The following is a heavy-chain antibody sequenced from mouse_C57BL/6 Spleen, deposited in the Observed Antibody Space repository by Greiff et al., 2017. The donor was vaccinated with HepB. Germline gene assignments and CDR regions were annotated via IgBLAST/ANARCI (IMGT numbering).Heavy chain of an antibody. CDR1: GYSFTDYN. V-gene: IGHV1-39*01. Sequence: EVQLQQSGPELVKPGASVKISCKASGYSFTDYNMNWVKQSNGKSLEWIGVINPNYGTTSYNQKFKGKATLTVDQSSSTAYMQLNSLASEDSADFDDARNPNYCGSRGLYCYFDVWGKETTENVSS. J-gene: IGHJ1*03. D-gene: IGHD1-1*01. CDR3: ARNPNYCGSRGLYCYFDV. CDR2: INPNYGTT.